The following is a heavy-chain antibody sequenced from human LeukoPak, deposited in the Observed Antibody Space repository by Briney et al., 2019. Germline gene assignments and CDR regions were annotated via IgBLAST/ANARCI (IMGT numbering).Heavy chain of an antibody. J-gene: IGHJ3*02. CDR2: IYSGGST. V-gene: IGHV3-53*01. CDR3: ARDLEDCSGGSCSDAFDI. CDR1: GFTVSSNY. D-gene: IGHD2-15*01. Sequence: GGSLRLSCAASGFTVSSNYMSWVRQAPGKGLEWVSVIYSGGSTYYADSVKGRFTISRDNSKNTLYLQMNSLRAEDTAVYYCARDLEDCSGGSCSDAFDIWGQGTMVTVSS.